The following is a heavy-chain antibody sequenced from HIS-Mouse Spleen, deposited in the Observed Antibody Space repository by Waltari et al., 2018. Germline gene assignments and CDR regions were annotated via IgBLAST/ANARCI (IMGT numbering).Heavy chain of an antibody. CDR1: GGLISSSSYY. V-gene: IGHV4-39*07. D-gene: IGHD6-13*01. J-gene: IGHJ2*01. CDR2: IYYSGST. CDR3: AREIPYSSSWYDWYFDL. Sequence: QLQLQESGPGLVKPSETLSLTCTVSGGLISSSSYYWGWIRQPPGKGLELIGSIYYSGSTYYNPSLKSRVTISVDTSKNQFSLKLSSVTAADTAVYYCAREIPYSSSWYDWYFDLWGRGTLVTVSS.